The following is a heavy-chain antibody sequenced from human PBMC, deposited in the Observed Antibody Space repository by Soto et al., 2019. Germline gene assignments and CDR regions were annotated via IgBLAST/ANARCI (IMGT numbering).Heavy chain of an antibody. D-gene: IGHD5-18*01. V-gene: IGHV3-23*01. CDR1: ELSSSNHA. J-gene: IGHJ4*02. Sequence: EVHLLESGGGLVQPGGSLRLSCAASELSSSNHAMTWVRQAPGKGLEWVSGISGTDGVAYYADSVKVRFTISRDNSRSTLYLQMNSLRVEDTAVYYCASGGLHGYTNGGLSYFHSWGQGTLVTVSS. CDR3: ASGGLHGYTNGGLSYFHS. CDR2: ISGTDGVA.